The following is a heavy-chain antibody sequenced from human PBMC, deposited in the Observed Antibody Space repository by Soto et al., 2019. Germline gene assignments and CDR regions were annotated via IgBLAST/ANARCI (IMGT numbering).Heavy chain of an antibody. CDR2: IYYSGGT. J-gene: IGHJ6*02. Sequence: QVQLQESGPGLVKPSQTLSLTCTVSGGSISSGDYYWSWIRQPPGKGLEWIGYIYYSGGTYYNPSLKSRVTISADTSKNQFSLKLSSVTAADTAVYYCARDTMEPVGSYYYGMDVWGQGTTVTVSS. CDR3: ARDTMEPVGSYYYGMDV. CDR1: GGSISSGDYY. V-gene: IGHV4-30-4*01. D-gene: IGHD1-1*01.